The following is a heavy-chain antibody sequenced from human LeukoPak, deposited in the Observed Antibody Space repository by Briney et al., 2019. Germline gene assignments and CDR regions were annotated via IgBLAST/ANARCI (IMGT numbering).Heavy chain of an antibody. Sequence: GGSLRLSCAASGFTLSEHYMGWVRQAPGKGLEWVGRIRNKANSNTIFSAASVQGRFTISRDDLKNLLYLQMNSLKTEDTAVYFCAGSIGVPVGAWGQGTLVTVTS. CDR1: GFTLSEHY. V-gene: IGHV3-72*01. D-gene: IGHD6-19*01. CDR3: AGSIGVPVGA. J-gene: IGHJ5*02. CDR2: IRNKANSNTI.